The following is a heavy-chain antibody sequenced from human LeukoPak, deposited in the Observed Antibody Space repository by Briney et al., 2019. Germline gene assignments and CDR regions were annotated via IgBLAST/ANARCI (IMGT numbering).Heavy chain of an antibody. D-gene: IGHD2-8*01. CDR1: ARTFSSYA. J-gene: IGHJ3*02. CDR2: ITGNGGAT. CDR3: AKGPNGDYIGAFDN. Sequence: GGSLRLCCASPARTFSSYALTWVRHVPGKGMGCVSAITGNGGATQYADSARGRFITSRDNSKNTLYLQMGSLRAEDTGMYYCAKGPNGDYIGAFDNWGQGTMVTVSS. V-gene: IGHV3-23*01.